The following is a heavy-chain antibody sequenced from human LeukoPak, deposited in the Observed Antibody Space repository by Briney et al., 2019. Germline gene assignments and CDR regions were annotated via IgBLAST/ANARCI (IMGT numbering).Heavy chain of an antibody. CDR1: GYTFTSYY. J-gene: IGHJ4*02. D-gene: IGHD4-17*01. Sequence: ASVTVSCKASGYTFTSYYMHWVRQAPGQGLEWMGIINPSGGSTSYAQKFQGRVTMTRDTSTSTVYMELSSLRSEDTAVYYCARRGTVTPFDYWGQGTLVTVSS. CDR3: ARRGTVTPFDY. V-gene: IGHV1-46*01. CDR2: INPSGGST.